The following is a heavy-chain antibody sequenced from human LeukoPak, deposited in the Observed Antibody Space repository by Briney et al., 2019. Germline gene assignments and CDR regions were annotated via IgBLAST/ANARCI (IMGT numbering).Heavy chain of an antibody. CDR2: IWYDGSNK. CDR3: AKDGDEFGEFSFDP. J-gene: IGHJ5*02. D-gene: IGHD3-10*01. Sequence: GGSLRLSCAASSFTFSSYGMHWVRQAPGKGLEWVSVIWYDGSNKYYADSVKGRFTISRDNSKNTLYLQMNSLRAEDTAVYYCAKDGDEFGEFSFDPWGQGTLVTVFS. CDR1: SFTFSSYG. V-gene: IGHV3-33*06.